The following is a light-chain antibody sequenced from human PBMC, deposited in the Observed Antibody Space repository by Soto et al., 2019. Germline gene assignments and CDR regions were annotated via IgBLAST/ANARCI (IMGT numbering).Light chain of an antibody. Sequence: QSALTQPRSVSGSPGQSVTISCTGTSSDVGDYNYVSWYQQHPGKAPKLLIYAVNMRPSGVPDRFSGSKSGNTASLTLSGLQAEDEADYSCCSYAGSYTWVFGGGTKVTVL. V-gene: IGLV2-11*01. CDR3: CSYAGSYTWV. CDR1: SSDVGDYNY. CDR2: AVN. J-gene: IGLJ3*02.